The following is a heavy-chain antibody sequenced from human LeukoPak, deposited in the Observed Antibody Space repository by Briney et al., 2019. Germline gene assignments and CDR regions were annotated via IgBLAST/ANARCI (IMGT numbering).Heavy chain of an antibody. CDR2: IYHTGNT. CDR1: GGSISSYY. Sequence: SETLSLTCTVSGGSISSYYWNWIRQPPGKRLEWIGYIYHTGNTNYNPPLKSRITLSIDTSKNQLSLNLSSVTAADTAVYYCARDLSAGAAWVDPWGQGTLVTVSS. V-gene: IGHV4-59*01. J-gene: IGHJ5*02. D-gene: IGHD6-13*01. CDR3: ARDLSAGAAWVDP.